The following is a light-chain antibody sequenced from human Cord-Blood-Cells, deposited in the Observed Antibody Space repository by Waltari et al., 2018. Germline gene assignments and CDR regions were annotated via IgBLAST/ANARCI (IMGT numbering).Light chain of an antibody. Sequence: SSELTQDPAVSVALGLTVRITCQGDSLRSYYPSRYQQKPGQAPGLVIYGKNNRPSGIPDRFSGSSSGNTASLTITGAQAEDEADYYCNSRDSSGNHYVFGTGTKVTVL. J-gene: IGLJ1*01. V-gene: IGLV3-19*01. CDR3: NSRDSSGNHYV. CDR1: SLRSYY. CDR2: GKN.